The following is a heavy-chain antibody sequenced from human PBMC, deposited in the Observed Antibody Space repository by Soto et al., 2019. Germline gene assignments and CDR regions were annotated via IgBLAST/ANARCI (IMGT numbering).Heavy chain of an antibody. D-gene: IGHD3-22*01. CDR1: GFTFSTYC. CDR3: ARGWGYFDSSGFPYLYAMDV. CDR2: IKEDGSEK. J-gene: IGHJ6*02. V-gene: IGHV3-7*01. Sequence: LILSCAASGFTFSTYCMSWVRQAPGKGLEWVANIKEDGSEKYYVDSVEGRFTISRDNAKNSLYLQMTSLRAEDTALYYCARGWGYFDSSGFPYLYAMDVWGQGTTVTVSS.